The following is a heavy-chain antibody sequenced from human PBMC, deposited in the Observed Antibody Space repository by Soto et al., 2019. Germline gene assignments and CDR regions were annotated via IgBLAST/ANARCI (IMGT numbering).Heavy chain of an antibody. Sequence: EVQLLESGGGLVQPGGSLRRSCAGSGFTFSGYAMTWVRQAPGKGLEWVSSIDESGGSTSYADSVKGRFTVSRDNSKNTLYLHMSSLRADDTAIYYCAKNIWLQLRTAADVWGKGTTVTVSS. D-gene: IGHD1-1*01. CDR2: IDESGGST. CDR3: AKNIWLQLRTAADV. V-gene: IGHV3-23*01. J-gene: IGHJ6*04. CDR1: GFTFSGYA.